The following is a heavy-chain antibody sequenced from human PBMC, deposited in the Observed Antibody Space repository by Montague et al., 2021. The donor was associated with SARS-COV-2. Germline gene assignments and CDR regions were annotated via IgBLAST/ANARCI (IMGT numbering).Heavy chain of an antibody. CDR2: IYYSGST. CDR3: ARHLRVTTVTSHMYHYAMDV. D-gene: IGHD4-11*01. CDR1: GDSISNCS. V-gene: IGHV4-59*08. Sequence: SETLSLTCSVSGDSISNCSWRWIRQSPGKGLEWIGYIYYSGSTNYNPSLTSRVTISVDTSKNQVSLKLTSVTAADTAVYYCARHLRVTTVTSHMYHYAMDVWGQGTTVTVAS. J-gene: IGHJ6*02.